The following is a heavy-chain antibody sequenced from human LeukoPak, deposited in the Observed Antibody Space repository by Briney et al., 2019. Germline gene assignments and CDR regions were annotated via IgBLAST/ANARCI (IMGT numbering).Heavy chain of an antibody. CDR3: AKDRAQQLVLDF. D-gene: IGHD6-13*01. J-gene: IGHJ4*02. Sequence: GGSLRLSCAASGFTFSVAAMTWVRQAPGKGLEWVSAIIGSGSSTYYADSVKGRFTISRDNSKNTLFLQMNSLRAEDTAVYYCAKDRAQQLVLDFWGQGTLVTVSS. V-gene: IGHV3-23*01. CDR2: IIGSGSST. CDR1: GFTFSVAA.